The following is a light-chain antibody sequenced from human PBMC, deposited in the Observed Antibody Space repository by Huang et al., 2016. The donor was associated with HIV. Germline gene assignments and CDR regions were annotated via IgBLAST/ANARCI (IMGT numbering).Light chain of an antibody. V-gene: IGKV1-NL1*01. J-gene: IGKJ5*01. CDR3: QQYYTTPRDT. CDR2: AAS. CDR1: QDIRSS. Sequence: DIQMTQSPSSLSASVGVRVTITCRASQDIRSSLAWYQQKPGKAPKLRLFAASRLESGGPSRLRGGGAGTEYTLTISSLQPEDFATYYCQQYYTTPRDTFGQGTRLAIK.